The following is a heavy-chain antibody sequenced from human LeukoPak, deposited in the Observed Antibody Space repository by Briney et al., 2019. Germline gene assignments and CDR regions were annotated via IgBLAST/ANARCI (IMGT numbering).Heavy chain of an antibody. CDR3: AKDSGHLDL. Sequence: PGGSLRLSCAASGFTFSTYSMNWVRQAPGKGLDWVSYISSSSSTIYYADSVKGRFTISRDNSKNTLYLQMNSLRAEDTAVYYCAKDSGHLDLWGQGTLVTVSS. D-gene: IGHD3-22*01. CDR1: GFTFSTYS. J-gene: IGHJ5*02. V-gene: IGHV3-48*01. CDR2: ISSSSSTI.